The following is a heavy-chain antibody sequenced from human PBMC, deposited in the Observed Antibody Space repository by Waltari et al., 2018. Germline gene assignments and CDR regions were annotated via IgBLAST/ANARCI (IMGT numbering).Heavy chain of an antibody. D-gene: IGHD3-10*01. J-gene: IGHJ2*01. Sequence: EVQLVASGGGLVQPGGSLRLSCAASGFTFGSYSMNWVRQASGRGLELVAYISSISSTVYYADTVKGRFTISSDNSKNSLYLQRNSLRAEDTAVYYCARADGSGSYYYGYFDLWGRGTLGTVSS. CDR3: ARADGSGSYYYGYFDL. V-gene: IGHV3-48*04. CDR2: ISSISSTV. CDR1: GFTFGSYS.